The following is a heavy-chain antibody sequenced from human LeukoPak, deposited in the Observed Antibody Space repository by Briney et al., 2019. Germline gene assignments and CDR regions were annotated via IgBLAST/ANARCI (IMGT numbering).Heavy chain of an antibody. V-gene: IGHV3-9*01. CDR3: ARDRRIVVVPAASNWFDP. CDR1: GFTFDDYA. D-gene: IGHD2-2*01. Sequence: PGGSLRLSCAASGFTFDDYAMHWVRQAPGKGLEWVSGIRWNSGNIDYADSVKGRFTISRDNAKSSLYLQMNSLRAEDTAVYYCARDRRIVVVPAASNWFDPWGQGTLVTVSS. CDR2: IRWNSGNI. J-gene: IGHJ5*02.